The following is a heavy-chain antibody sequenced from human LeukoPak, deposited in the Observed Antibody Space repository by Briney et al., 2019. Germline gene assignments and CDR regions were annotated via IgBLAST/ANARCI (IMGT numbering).Heavy chain of an antibody. J-gene: IGHJ4*02. D-gene: IGHD2-8*02. CDR2: IKQDGSEK. CDR3: ARGPTRGNSFDY. Sequence: GGSLRLSCAASGFTFSSYWMSWVRQAPRKGLEWVANIKQDGSEKYYVDSVKGRFTISRDNAKNSLYLQMNSLRAKDAAVYYCARGPTRGNSFDYWGQGTLVTVSS. V-gene: IGHV3-7*01. CDR1: GFTFSSYW.